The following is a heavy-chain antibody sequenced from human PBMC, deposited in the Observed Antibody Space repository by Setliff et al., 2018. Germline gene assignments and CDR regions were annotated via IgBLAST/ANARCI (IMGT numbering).Heavy chain of an antibody. J-gene: IGHJ5*02. CDR2: IYYTGST. CDR1: GDSISSSTYY. CDR3: ARHLGEWLDWFDP. Sequence: SETLSLTCTVSGDSISSSTYYWGWIRQPPGKGLEWIGSIYYTGSTHYNPSLKSRVTISVDRSKNQFSLRLNSVTAADTAVYFCARHLGEWLDWFDPWVPETLLVTVSS. V-gene: IGHV4-39*01. D-gene: IGHD3-16*01.